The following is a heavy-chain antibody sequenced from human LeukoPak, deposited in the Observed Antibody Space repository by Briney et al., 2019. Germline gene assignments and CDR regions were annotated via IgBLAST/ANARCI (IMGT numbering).Heavy chain of an antibody. V-gene: IGHV3-21*01. D-gene: IGHD1-26*01. Sequence: GGSLRLSCAASGFTFSSYSMNWVRQAPGKGLEWVSSISSSSSYIYYADSVKGRFTISRDNAKNSLYLQMNSLRAEDTAVYYCARESGYSGSYSPYWYFDLWGRGTLVTVSS. J-gene: IGHJ2*01. CDR2: ISSSSSYI. CDR1: GFTFSSYS. CDR3: ARESGYSGSYSPYWYFDL.